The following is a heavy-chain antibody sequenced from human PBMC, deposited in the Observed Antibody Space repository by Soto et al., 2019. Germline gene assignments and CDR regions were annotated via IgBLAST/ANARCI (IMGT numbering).Heavy chain of an antibody. CDR3: AHSFIGYYYYSSGSNWFDP. V-gene: IGHV2-5*02. CDR1: GFSLSTSGVG. Sequence: ASGATLVNPTQTLTLTCTFSGFSLSTSGVGVGWIRQPPGKALEWLALIYWDDGKRYSPSLKSRLTITKDTSKNQVVLTMTNMYPVDTATYYCAHSFIGYYYYSSGSNWFDPWGQGTLVTVSS. J-gene: IGHJ5*02. CDR2: IYWDDGK. D-gene: IGHD3-22*01.